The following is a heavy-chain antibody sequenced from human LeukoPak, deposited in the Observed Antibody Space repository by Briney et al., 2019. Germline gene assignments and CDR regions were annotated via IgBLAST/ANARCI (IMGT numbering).Heavy chain of an antibody. V-gene: IGHV3-30-3*01. J-gene: IGHJ6*01. CDR2: ISYDGSNN. CDR3: ARAHNIGGATSASDRYYYGMDV. D-gene: IGHD1-26*01. Sequence: PGGSLRLSCSASGFTFRSYAMYWVRQAQGKGLELVAVISYDGSNNYYADSVNGRFTISRDNSKNKLYLQMNSLKAEDTAVYYCARAHNIGGATSASDRYYYGMDVWGQGTTVTVSS. CDR1: GFTFRSYA.